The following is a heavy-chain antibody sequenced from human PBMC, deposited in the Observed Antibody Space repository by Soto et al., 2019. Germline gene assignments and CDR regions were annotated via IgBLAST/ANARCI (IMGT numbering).Heavy chain of an antibody. J-gene: IGHJ3*02. D-gene: IGHD1-26*01. V-gene: IGHV3-33*01. CDR2: IWYDGSNK. CDR3: ARGRYREAFDI. CDR1: GFTFSSYG. Sequence: QVQLVEYGGGVVQPGRSLRLSCAASGFTFSSYGMHWVRQAPGKGLEWVAVIWYDGSNKYYADSVKGRFTISRDNSKNTLYLQMNSLRAEDTAVYYCARGRYREAFDIWGQVSMVTVSS.